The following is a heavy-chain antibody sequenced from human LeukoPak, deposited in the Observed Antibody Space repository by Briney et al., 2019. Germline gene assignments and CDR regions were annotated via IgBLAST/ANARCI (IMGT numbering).Heavy chain of an antibody. D-gene: IGHD6-19*01. V-gene: IGHV3-43*02. CDR1: GFTFDDYA. J-gene: IGHJ6*02. Sequence: PGGSLRLSWAASGFTFDDYAMHWVRQAPRRGLEWVSLISGDGGSTYYAHSVKGRFTISRDNSKNSLYLQTNSLRTEDTALSSCAKGRRAYSSGWYFDLFPEYYYYGMDVWGQGTTVTVSS. CDR3: AKGRRAYSSGWYFDLFPEYYYYGMDV. CDR2: ISGDGGST.